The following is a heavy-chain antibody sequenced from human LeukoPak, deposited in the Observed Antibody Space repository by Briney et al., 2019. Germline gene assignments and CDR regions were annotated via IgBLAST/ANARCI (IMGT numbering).Heavy chain of an antibody. J-gene: IGHJ4*02. CDR3: ARDTSCPDY. CDR1: GYTFTGYY. Sequence: ASVKVSCKASGYTFTGYYIHWVRQAPGQGLEWMGWINPNSGGTNYAQKFQGRVTMTRDTSISTASMELTSLRSDDTAVYYCARDTSCPDYWGQGTLVTVSS. D-gene: IGHD2-2*01. V-gene: IGHV1-2*02. CDR2: INPNSGGT.